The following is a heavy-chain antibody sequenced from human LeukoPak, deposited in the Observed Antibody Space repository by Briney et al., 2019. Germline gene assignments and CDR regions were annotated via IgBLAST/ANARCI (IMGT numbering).Heavy chain of an antibody. CDR3: ARGFYYDSSGYYAFDI. V-gene: IGHV1-8*01. J-gene: IGHJ3*02. CDR2: MNPNSGNT. CDR1: GYTFTSCD. D-gene: IGHD3-22*01. Sequence: GASVKVSCKASGYTFTSCDINWVRQATGQGLGWMGWMNPNSGNTGYAQKFQGRVTMTRNTSISTAYMELTSLRSEDTAVYYCARGFYYDSSGYYAFDIWGQGTMVTVSS.